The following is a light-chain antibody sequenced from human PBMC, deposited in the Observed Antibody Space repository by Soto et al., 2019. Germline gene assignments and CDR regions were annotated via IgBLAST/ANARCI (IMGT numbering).Light chain of an antibody. V-gene: IGKV3-20*01. CDR3: QYQGT. J-gene: IGKJ4*01. Sequence: IVLTPSPGTLSLSPGERATLSCRARQSVGRRYLAWYQQRPGQAPRLLIYDTSERASDIPDRFSGSGSGTDFTITISRLVPEDFAVYYCQYQGTFGGGTKVEIK. CDR2: DTS. CDR1: QSVGRRY.